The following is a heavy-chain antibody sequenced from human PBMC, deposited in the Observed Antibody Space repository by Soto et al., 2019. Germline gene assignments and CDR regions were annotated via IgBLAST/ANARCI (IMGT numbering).Heavy chain of an antibody. Sequence: EAQLVESGGGLVQPGRSLRLSCAASGFTFDDYAMHWVRQAPGKGLEWVSGISWHSGTIVYADSVKGRFTISRDNANNSLYLQMNSLRGEDTALYYCAKDMRGGSSSSRYYYGLDVWGQGTTVTVSS. J-gene: IGHJ6*02. V-gene: IGHV3-9*01. CDR1: GFTFDDYA. D-gene: IGHD6-13*01. CDR2: ISWHSGTI. CDR3: AKDMRGGSSSSRYYYGLDV.